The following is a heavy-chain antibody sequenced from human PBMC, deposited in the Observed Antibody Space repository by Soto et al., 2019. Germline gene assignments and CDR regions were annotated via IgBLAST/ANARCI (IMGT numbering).Heavy chain of an antibody. Sequence: GGSLRLSCAASGFTFSSYGMHWVRQAPGKGLEWVAVISYDGSNKYYADSVKGRFTISRDNSKNTLYLQMNSLRAEDTAVYYCAKGSYVLVDNGWFDPWGQGTLVTVSS. CDR3: AKGSYVLVDNGWFDP. CDR2: ISYDGSNK. D-gene: IGHD1-26*01. CDR1: GFTFSSYG. J-gene: IGHJ5*02. V-gene: IGHV3-30*18.